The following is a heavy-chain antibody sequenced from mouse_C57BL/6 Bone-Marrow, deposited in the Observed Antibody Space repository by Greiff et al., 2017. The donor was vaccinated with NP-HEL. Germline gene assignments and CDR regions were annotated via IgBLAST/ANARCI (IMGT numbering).Heavy chain of an antibody. CDR2: IYPGSGNT. V-gene: IGHV1-76*01. CDR3: ARAYGSSYHYYAMDY. CDR1: GYTFTDYY. J-gene: IGHJ4*01. D-gene: IGHD1-1*01. Sequence: VKLVESGAELVRPGASVKLSCKASGYTFTDYYINWVKQRPGQGLEWIARIYPGSGNTYYNEKFKGKATLTAEKSSSTAYMQLSSLTSEDSAVYFCARAYGSSYHYYAMDYWGQGTSVTVSS.